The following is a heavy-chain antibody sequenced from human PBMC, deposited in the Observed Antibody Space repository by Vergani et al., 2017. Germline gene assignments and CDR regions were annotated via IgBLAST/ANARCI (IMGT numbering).Heavy chain of an antibody. D-gene: IGHD5-24*01. CDR2: IYHSGGT. V-gene: IGHV4-38-2*01. Sequence: QVQLQESGPGLVKPSETLSRTCAVSGYSISSGSYWGWTRQPPGKGLEWIGSIYHSGGTYYSPSLNSRVTMSVDTSKNQFSLKMRSVTAADTAVYYCARVEMASIGTDWGQGTLVTVSS. J-gene: IGHJ4*02. CDR1: GYSISSGSY. CDR3: ARVEMASIGTD.